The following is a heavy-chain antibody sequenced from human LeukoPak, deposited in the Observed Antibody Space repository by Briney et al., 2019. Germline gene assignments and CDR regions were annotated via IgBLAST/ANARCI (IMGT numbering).Heavy chain of an antibody. CDR3: AWSGYSYVFDY. V-gene: IGHV4-4*07. J-gene: IGHJ4*02. Sequence: TSETLSPTCTVSGGSISSYYWSWIRQPAGKGLEWIGRIYTSGSTNYNPSLKSRDTMSVDTSKNQFSLELSSVTAADTAVYYCAWSGYSYVFDYWGQGTLVTVSS. CDR2: IYTSGST. D-gene: IGHD5-18*01. CDR1: GGSISSYY.